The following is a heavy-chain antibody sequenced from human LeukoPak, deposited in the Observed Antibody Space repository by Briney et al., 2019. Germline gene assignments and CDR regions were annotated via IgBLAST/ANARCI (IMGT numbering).Heavy chain of an antibody. D-gene: IGHD5-12*01. CDR2: ISYDGSNK. CDR3: AKDLDSGVDYYYGIDV. V-gene: IGHV3-30*18. J-gene: IGHJ6*02. CDR1: GFTFSSYG. Sequence: GRSLRLSCAASGFTFSSYGMHWVRQAPGKGLEWVAVISYDGSNKYYADSVKGRFTISRDNSKNTLYLQMNSLRAEDTAVYYCAKDLDSGVDYYYGIDVWGQGTTVTVSS.